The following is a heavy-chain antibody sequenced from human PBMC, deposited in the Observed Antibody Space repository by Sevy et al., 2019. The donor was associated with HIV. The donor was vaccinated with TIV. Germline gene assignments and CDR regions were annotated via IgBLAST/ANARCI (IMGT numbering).Heavy chain of an antibody. CDR2: ISGSGGST. CDR3: AKGDRTFYGLDV. Sequence: GGSLRLSCAATGFTVNSNYMSWVRQAPGKGLEWVSGISGSGGSTYYADSLKGRFTIFRDNSKSSVHLQMNSLRAEDTAVYYCAKGDRTFYGLDVWGQGTTVTVSS. J-gene: IGHJ6*02. V-gene: IGHV3-23*01. D-gene: IGHD2-15*01. CDR1: GFTVNSNY.